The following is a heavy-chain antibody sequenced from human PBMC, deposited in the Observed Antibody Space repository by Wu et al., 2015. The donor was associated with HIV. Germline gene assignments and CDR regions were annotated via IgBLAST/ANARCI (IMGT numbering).Heavy chain of an antibody. V-gene: IGHV1-69*05. CDR1: GTTSISYT. CDR3: ARDLARETMIRDRPRYGLDV. J-gene: IGHJ6*02. Sequence: QVQLMQSGAEVKKPGSSVKVSCKASGTTSISYTITWVRQAPGQGLEWMGGFIPIFGTANYAQKFQGRLTITTDESTATGYMELSSLRSEDTAVYYCARDLARETMIRDRPRYGLDVWGQGTTVTVSS. D-gene: IGHD3-10*01. CDR2: FIPIFGTA.